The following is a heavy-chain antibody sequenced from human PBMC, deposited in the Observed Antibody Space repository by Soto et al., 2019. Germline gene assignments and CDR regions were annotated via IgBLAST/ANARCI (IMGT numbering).Heavy chain of an antibody. CDR2: IYYRGST. D-gene: IGHD3-9*01. CDR1: GGSSSYYY. J-gene: IGHJ4*02. V-gene: IGHV4-59*01. CDR3: ARGPDYDILTGYYIDH. Sequence: SETLSLTCSVSGGSSSYYYWSWIRQPPGKGLEWIGYIYYRGSTNYNPSLKSRVTISVDTSKNQLSLKLSSVTAADTAVYYCARGPDYDILTGYYIDHWGQGTLVTVSS.